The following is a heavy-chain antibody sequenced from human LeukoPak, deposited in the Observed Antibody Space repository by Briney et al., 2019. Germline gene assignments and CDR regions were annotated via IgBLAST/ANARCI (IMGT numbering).Heavy chain of an antibody. Sequence: SETLSLACTVSGGSISSSSYHWGWIRQPPGKGLEWIGSIYYSGSTYYNPSLKSRVTISVDTSKNQFSLKLSSVTAADTAVYYCARALQDIVVVPAAAFDYWGQGTLVTVSS. J-gene: IGHJ4*02. CDR1: GGSISSSSYH. CDR2: IYYSGST. V-gene: IGHV4-39*01. CDR3: ARALQDIVVVPAAAFDY. D-gene: IGHD2-2*01.